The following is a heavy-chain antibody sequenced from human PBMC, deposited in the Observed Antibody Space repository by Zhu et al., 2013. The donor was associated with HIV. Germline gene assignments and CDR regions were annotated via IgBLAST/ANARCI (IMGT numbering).Heavy chain of an antibody. Sequence: QVQLVQSGAEVRRPGASVKVSCKASGYTFTSHYLHWVRQAPGQGLEWMGIINPSGGWTSYAQKFQGRVTMTRGTSTSTVYMELSSLRSEDTAVYYCARDLDGVATIGRVRPWGQGTLVTVSS. V-gene: IGHV1-46*03. J-gene: IGHJ5*02. D-gene: IGHD1-1*01. CDR2: INPSGGWT. CDR3: ARDLDGVATIGRVRP. CDR1: GYTFTSHY.